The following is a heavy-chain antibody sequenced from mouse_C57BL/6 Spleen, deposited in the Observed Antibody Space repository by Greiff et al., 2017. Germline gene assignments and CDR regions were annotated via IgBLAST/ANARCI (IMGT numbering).Heavy chain of an antibody. Sequence: QVQLKQPGAELVMPGASVKLSCKASGYTFTSYWMHWVKQRPGQGLEWIGEIDPSDSYTNYNQKFKGKSTLTVDKSSSTAYMQLSSLTSEDSAVYYCGVLGDYFDYWGQGTTLTVSS. CDR2: IDPSDSYT. J-gene: IGHJ2*01. CDR1: GYTFTSYW. CDR3: GVLGDYFDY. V-gene: IGHV1-69*01.